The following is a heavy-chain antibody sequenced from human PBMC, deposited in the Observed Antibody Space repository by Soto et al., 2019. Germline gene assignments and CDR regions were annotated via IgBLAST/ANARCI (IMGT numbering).Heavy chain of an antibody. D-gene: IGHD4-17*01. V-gene: IGHV3-48*01. CDR3: ARGYYGDYVLDY. CDR1: GFTFSSYS. CDR2: ISGSGSTI. Sequence: GGSLILSCAASGFTFSSYSMNWVRQAPGKGLEWVSYISGSGSTIYYADSVKGRFTISRDNAKNSLYLQLNSLRAEDAAVYYCARGYYGDYVLDYWGQGTLVTVSS. J-gene: IGHJ4*02.